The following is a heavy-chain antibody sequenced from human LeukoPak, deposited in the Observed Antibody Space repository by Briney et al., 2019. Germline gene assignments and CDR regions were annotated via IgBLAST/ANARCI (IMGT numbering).Heavy chain of an antibody. CDR2: IYYSGST. CDR3: ARAGYSSRYYYYMDV. D-gene: IGHD6-13*01. J-gene: IGHJ6*03. CDR1: GGSISSSSYY. V-gene: IGHV4-39*07. Sequence: SETLSLTCTVSGGSISSSSYYWGWIRQPPGKGLEWIGSIYYSGSTYYNPSLKSRVTISVDTSKNQFSLKLSSVTAADTAVYYCARAGYSSRYYYYMDVWGKGTTVTVSS.